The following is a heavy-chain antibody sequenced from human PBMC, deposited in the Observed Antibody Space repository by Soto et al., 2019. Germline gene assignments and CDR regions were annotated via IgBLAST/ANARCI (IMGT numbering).Heavy chain of an antibody. CDR2: FDPEDGET. D-gene: IGHD3-3*01. CDR3: ATILESSSSTTDV. V-gene: IGHV1-24*01. J-gene: IGHJ6*04. CDR1: GYTLTELS. Sequence: GASVKVSCKVSGYTLTELSMHWVRQAPGKGLEWMGGFDPEDGETIYAQKFQGRVTMTEDTSTDTAYMELGSLRSEDTAVYYCATILESSSSTTDVWGNWPTVTVSS.